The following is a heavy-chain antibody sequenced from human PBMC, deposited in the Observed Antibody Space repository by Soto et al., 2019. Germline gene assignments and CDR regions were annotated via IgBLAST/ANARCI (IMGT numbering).Heavy chain of an antibody. D-gene: IGHD6-19*01. J-gene: IGHJ3*02. CDR2: IFSNDEK. CDR3: ERIRSSGWYLTLAFDI. Sequence: QVTLKESGPVLVKPTETLTLTCTVSGFSLSNARMGVSWIRQPPGKALEWLAHIFSNDEKSYSTSLKSRLTISKDTSKSQVVLTMTTMDPVDTATYYCERIRSSGWYLTLAFDIWGQGTMVTVSS. V-gene: IGHV2-26*01. CDR1: GFSLSNARMG.